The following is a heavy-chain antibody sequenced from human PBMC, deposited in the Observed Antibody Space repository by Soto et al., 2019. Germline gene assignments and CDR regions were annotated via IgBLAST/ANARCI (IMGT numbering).Heavy chain of an antibody. D-gene: IGHD2-15*01. CDR1: GFSVSRNY. V-gene: IGHV3-53*01. Sequence: EVQLVESGGGVIQPGGSLRLSCAASGFSVSRNYMTWVRQAPGKGLEWVSVIYSIGTTYYADFVKGRFTISRDNSKNTVYLQMNNLRAEDTGLYYCAGDFRIGGPWGQGTLVSVSS. CDR2: IYSIGTT. CDR3: AGDFRIGGP. J-gene: IGHJ5*02.